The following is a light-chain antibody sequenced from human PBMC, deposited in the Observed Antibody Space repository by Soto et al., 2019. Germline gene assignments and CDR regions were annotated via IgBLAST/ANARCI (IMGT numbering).Light chain of an antibody. V-gene: IGKV1-6*01. J-gene: IGKJ5*01. CDR2: GAS. Sequence: AIQLTQSPSSLSASVGDRVTISCRASRDLRNVLAWYQHAPGKDPKVLIYGASILHSGVPSRFSGSGSGTDFTLTISSLLPEDFATYYCLQDFNYPITFGQGTRLEIK. CDR1: RDLRNV. CDR3: LQDFNYPIT.